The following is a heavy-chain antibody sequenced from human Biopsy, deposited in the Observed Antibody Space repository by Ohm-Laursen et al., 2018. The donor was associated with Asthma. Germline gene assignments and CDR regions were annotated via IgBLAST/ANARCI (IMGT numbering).Heavy chain of an antibody. CDR3: ARATYYDILTGYHPFQH. CDR1: GYTFTSYA. D-gene: IGHD3-9*01. J-gene: IGHJ1*01. CDR2: INTNTGNP. V-gene: IGHV7-4-1*02. Sequence: ASVKVSCKASGYTFTSYAMNWVRQAPGQGLEWVGWINTNTGNPTYAQGFTGRFVFSLDTSVSTAYLQISSLKAEDTAVYYCARATYYDILTGYHPFQHWGQGTLVTVSS.